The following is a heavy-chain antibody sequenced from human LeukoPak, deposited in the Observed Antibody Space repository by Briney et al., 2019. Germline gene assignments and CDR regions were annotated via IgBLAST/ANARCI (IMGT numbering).Heavy chain of an antibody. CDR2: VYHSGST. Sequence: SGTLSLTCAVSGGSISSSAWWSWVRQPPGKGLEWIGEVYHSGSTNYNSFLKSRVTISVDKSKNQFSLKLTSATAAGTAVYYCARDLGSSWFEPLDYWGQGILVIVSS. D-gene: IGHD6-13*01. CDR1: GGSISSSAW. V-gene: IGHV4-4*02. CDR3: ARDLGSSWFEPLDY. J-gene: IGHJ4*02.